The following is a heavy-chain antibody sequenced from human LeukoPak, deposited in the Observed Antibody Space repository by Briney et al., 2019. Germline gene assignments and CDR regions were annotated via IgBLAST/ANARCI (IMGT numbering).Heavy chain of an antibody. V-gene: IGHV4-39*07. CDR3: ARELWIAASGTLAFDY. J-gene: IGHJ4*02. CDR2: IYYSGNS. Sequence: SETLSLTCTVSGGSIRSIYYWGWIRQPPGKGLEWIGSIYYSGNSYYNPSLKSRVTISVDTSKNQFSLKVSSVPAADTAVYYCARELWIAASGTLAFDYWGQGTLVTVSS. CDR1: GGSIRSIYY. D-gene: IGHD6-13*01.